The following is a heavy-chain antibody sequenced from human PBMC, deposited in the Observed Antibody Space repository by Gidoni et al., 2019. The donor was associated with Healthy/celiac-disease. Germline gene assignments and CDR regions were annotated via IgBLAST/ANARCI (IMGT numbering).Heavy chain of an antibody. V-gene: IGHV3-15*07. CDR2: IKSKTDGGTT. J-gene: IGHJ6*02. CDR1: GFPFSNAC. CDR3: TTDSPSTTFQYYYYGMDV. Sequence: EVQLVESGGGLVKPGGSLRLTCAASGFPFSNACMNWVRQAPGKGLEWVGRIKSKTDGGTTDYAAPVKGRFTISRDDSKNTLYLQMNSLKTEDTAVYYCTTDSPSTTFQYYYYGMDVWGQGTTVTVSS. D-gene: IGHD3-10*02.